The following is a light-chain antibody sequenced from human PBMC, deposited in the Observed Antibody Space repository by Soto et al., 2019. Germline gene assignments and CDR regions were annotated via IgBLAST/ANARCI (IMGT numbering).Light chain of an antibody. CDR3: QQYESTPIT. Sequence: EIVLTQSPGTLSLSPGERATLSCRASHILSRNYLARYQQKPGQGPRLLIYGASTRATGIPDRFSGGGSGTDFTLTISRLEPADFAVYYCQQYESTPITFGGGTAVEI. V-gene: IGKV3-20*01. CDR2: GAS. CDR1: HILSRNY. J-gene: IGKJ4*01.